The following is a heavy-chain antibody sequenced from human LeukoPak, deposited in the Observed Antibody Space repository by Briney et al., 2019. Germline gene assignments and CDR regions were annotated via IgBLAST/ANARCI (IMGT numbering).Heavy chain of an antibody. CDR2: IYHSGST. V-gene: IGHV4-30-2*01. Sequence: PSETLSLTCAVSGGSISIGGYSGSWIRQPPGKGLEWIGYIYHSGSTYYNPSLKSRVTISVDRSKNQFSLKLSSVTAADTAVYYCARALSLPYYYDSTWAFDIWGQGTMVTVPS. J-gene: IGHJ3*02. CDR3: ARALSLPYYYDSTWAFDI. D-gene: IGHD3-22*01. CDR1: GGSISIGGYS.